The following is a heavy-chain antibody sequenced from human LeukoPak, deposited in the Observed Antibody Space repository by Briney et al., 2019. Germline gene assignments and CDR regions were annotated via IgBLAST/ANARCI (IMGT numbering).Heavy chain of an antibody. D-gene: IGHD6-13*01. V-gene: IGHV4-4*07. J-gene: IGHJ4*02. CDR2: IYTSGNT. CDR1: GGSISSNY. CDR3: ARDRAAVGIFDY. Sequence: PSETLSLTCSVSGGSISSNYWSWIRQPAGKGLEWIGRIYTSGNTNYNPSLKSRVTVSLDTSKNHFSLKLSSVTAADTAVYYCARDRAAVGIFDYWGQGTLVNVSS.